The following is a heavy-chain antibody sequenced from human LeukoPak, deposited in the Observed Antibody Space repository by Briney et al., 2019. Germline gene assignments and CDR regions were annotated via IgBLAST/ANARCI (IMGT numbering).Heavy chain of an antibody. CDR3: TRSRSWDFFDF. V-gene: IGHV3-7*03. CDR2: IKQEGSEK. D-gene: IGHD1-26*01. CDR1: GFTFSSFW. Sequence: GGSLKLSCAASGFTFSSFWMSWVRQAPGKGLEWVANIKQEGSEKYYVNSVKGRFTISRDDAKSSLYLQMNSLRAEDTAVYYCTRSRSWDFFDFWGQGTPVTVSS. J-gene: IGHJ4*02.